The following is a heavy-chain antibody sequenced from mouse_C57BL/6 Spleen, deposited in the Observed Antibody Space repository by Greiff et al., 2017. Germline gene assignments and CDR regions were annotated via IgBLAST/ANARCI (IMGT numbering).Heavy chain of an antibody. CDR1: GYTFTSYW. Sequence: QVQLQQPGAELVKPGASVKLSCKASGYTFTSYWMHWVKQRPGQGLEWIGMIHPNSGSTNYNEKFKSKATLTVDKSSSTAYMQLSSLTSEDSAVYYCAREGIYYGSSYVAMDYWGQGTSDTVSS. CDR3: AREGIYYGSSYVAMDY. CDR2: IHPNSGST. V-gene: IGHV1-64*01. D-gene: IGHD1-1*01. J-gene: IGHJ4*01.